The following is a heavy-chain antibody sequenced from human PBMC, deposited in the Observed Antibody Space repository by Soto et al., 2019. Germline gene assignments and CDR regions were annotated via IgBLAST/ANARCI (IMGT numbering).Heavy chain of an antibody. CDR1: GFTFSNHN. CDR2: ISSSSSYI. J-gene: IGHJ5*02. V-gene: IGHV3-21*01. Sequence: KPGGSLRLSCAASGFTFSNHNMNWVHQAPGKGLEWVSSISSSSSYIYYADSVKGRFTISRDNAKNSLYLQMNSLRGEDTAVYYCARGDDYSSLSNWFDPWGQGTLVTVSS. D-gene: IGHD6-6*01. CDR3: ARGDDYSSLSNWFDP.